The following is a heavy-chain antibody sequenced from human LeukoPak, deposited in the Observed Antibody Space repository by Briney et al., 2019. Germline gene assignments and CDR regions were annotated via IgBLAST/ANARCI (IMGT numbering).Heavy chain of an antibody. CDR2: ISHSGST. CDR3: AKDHVEMATIPFFDY. J-gene: IGHJ4*02. Sequence: SETLSLTCTVSGYSISSGYYWGWIRQPPGKGLEWIGSISHSGSTNYNPSLKSRVTISVDTSKNQFSLKLSSVTAADTAVYFCAKDHVEMATIPFFDYWGQGTLVTVS. V-gene: IGHV4-38-2*02. CDR1: GYSISSGYY. D-gene: IGHD5-24*01.